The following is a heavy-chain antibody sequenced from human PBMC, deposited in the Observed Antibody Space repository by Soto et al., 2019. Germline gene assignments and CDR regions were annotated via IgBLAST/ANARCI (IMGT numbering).Heavy chain of an antibody. CDR2: ISGSGGST. D-gene: IGHD3-3*01. V-gene: IGHV3-23*01. J-gene: IGHJ6*02. Sequence: GGSLRLSCAASGFTFSGYAMSWVRQAPGKGLEWVSAISGSGGSTYYADSVKGRFTISRDNSKNTLYLQMNSLRAEDTAVYYCAKRSTVNYDFPGHYGMDVWGQGTTVTVSS. CDR1: GFTFSGYA. CDR3: AKRSTVNYDFPGHYGMDV.